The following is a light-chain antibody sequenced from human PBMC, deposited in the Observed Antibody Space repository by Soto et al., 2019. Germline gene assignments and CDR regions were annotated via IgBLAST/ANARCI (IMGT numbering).Light chain of an antibody. CDR2: DVS. Sequence: QSALTQPASVSGSPGQSITISCTGTSRDVGSYNYVSWYQQHPGKAPKLMIYDVSNRPSGVSNRFSGSKSGNTASLTISGLQAEDEADYYCSSYTSSSTPNWVFGGGTKLTVL. J-gene: IGLJ3*02. V-gene: IGLV2-14*01. CDR3: SSYTSSSTPNWV. CDR1: SRDVGSYNY.